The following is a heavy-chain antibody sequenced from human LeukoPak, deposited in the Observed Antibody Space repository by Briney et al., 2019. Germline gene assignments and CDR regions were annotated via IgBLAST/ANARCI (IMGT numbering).Heavy chain of an antibody. CDR2: INHSGST. J-gene: IGHJ4*02. V-gene: IGHV4-34*01. D-gene: IGHD3-10*01. Sequence: PGGSLRLSCAASGFTFTSHGMSWVRQPPGKGLEWIGEINHSGSTSYNPSLKSRVTISVDTSKNQFSLKLSSVTAADTAVYYCARGPLLSRLYYWGQGTLVTVSS. CDR1: GFTFTSHG. CDR3: ARGPLLSRLYY.